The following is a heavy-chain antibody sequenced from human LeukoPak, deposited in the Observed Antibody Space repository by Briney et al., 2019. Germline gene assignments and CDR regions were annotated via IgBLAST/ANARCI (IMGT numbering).Heavy chain of an antibody. Sequence: GGSQRLSCAASGFTFSDYAMSWVRQAPGKGLEWVSAISGTGGTTYYADSVKGRFTISRENAKNSLYLQMNSLRAGDTAVYYCTREIIVATDAWYFDLWGRGTLVTVSS. V-gene: IGHV3-23*01. CDR1: GFTFSDYA. CDR3: TREIIVATDAWYFDL. J-gene: IGHJ2*01. D-gene: IGHD5-12*01. CDR2: ISGTGGTT.